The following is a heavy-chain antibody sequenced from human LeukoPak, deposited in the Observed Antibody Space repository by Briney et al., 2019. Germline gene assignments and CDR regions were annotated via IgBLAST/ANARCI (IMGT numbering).Heavy chain of an antibody. CDR3: ARGVGYYPHFDY. J-gene: IGHJ4*02. V-gene: IGHV3-30*03. CDR2: ISYDGSKK. Sequence: GGSLRLSCAASGFTFSSYGMHWVRQAPGKGLEWVAVISYDGSKKYYADSVKGRFTISRDNSKNTLYLQMNSLRAEDTAVYYCARGVGYYPHFDYWGQGTLVTVSS. CDR1: GFTFSSYG. D-gene: IGHD3-3*01.